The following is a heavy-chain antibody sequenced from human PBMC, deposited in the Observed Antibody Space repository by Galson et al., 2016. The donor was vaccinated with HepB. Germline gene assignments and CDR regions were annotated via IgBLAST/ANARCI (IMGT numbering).Heavy chain of an antibody. V-gene: IGHV5-10-1*01. CDR1: GYSFTNYW. D-gene: IGHD2-15*01. J-gene: IGHJ6*02. CDR2: IDPSDSYT. CDR3: AKHANPQYCSGGSCDNYYGMDV. Sequence: QSGAEVKKPGESLRISCKGSGYSFTNYWISWVRQMPGKGLEWMGRIDPSDSYTNYSPSFQGHVTISTDKSISTAYLQWSSLKAWDTAMYYCAKHANPQYCSGGSCDNYYGMDVWGQGTTVTVSS.